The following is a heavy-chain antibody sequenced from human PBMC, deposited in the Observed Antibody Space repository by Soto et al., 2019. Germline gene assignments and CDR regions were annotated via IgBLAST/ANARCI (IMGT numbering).Heavy chain of an antibody. CDR1: VFTFTSYA. J-gene: IGHJ3*02. V-gene: IGHV3-23*01. Sequence: GSLRLSCSASVFTFTSYAMSWVRQAPGKGLEWVSAISGSGGSTYYADSVKGRFTISRDNSKNTLYLQMNSLRAEDTAVYYCAKDLYARLGMAFDIWGQGTMVTVS. CDR2: ISGSGGST. CDR3: AKDLYARLGMAFDI. D-gene: IGHD2-8*01.